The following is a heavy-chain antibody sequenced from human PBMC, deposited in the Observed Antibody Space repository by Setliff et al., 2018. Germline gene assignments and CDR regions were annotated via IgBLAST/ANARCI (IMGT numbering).Heavy chain of an antibody. V-gene: IGHV4-39*07. D-gene: IGHD1-1*01. CDR2: ILYSGGA. CDR3: ATSYLTLEAAFDV. Sequence: SETLSLTCTVSGGSISSSLYYWAFIRQPPGKGLEWIGSILYSGGAHSNPSLNSRVSISVDTSKNQFSLRLRSVTAADTAFYYCATSYLTLEAAFDVWGQGTMATVSS. J-gene: IGHJ3*01. CDR1: GGSISSSLYY.